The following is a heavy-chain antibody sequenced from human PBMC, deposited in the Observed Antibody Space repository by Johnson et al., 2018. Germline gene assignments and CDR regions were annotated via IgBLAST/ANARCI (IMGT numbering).Heavy chain of an antibody. CDR2: INPSGGST. V-gene: IGHV1-46*01. J-gene: IGHJ1*01. Sequence: VQLVETGAEVKKPGASVKVSCKASGYTFTSYYMHWVRQAPGQGLEWMGIINPSGGSTSYAQKFQGRGTMTRDTSTSTVYMELSSLRSEETAVYYCAREGWYYDFWSGYYTGYFQHWGQGTLVTVSS. CDR1: GYTFTSYY. CDR3: AREGWYYDFWSGYYTGYFQH. D-gene: IGHD3-3*01.